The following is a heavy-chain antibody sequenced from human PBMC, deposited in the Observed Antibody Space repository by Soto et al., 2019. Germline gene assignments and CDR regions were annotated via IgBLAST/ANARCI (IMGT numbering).Heavy chain of an antibody. Sequence: SVKVSCKASGGTFSSYAISWVRQAPGQGLEWMGGIIPIFGTANYAQKFQGRVTITADESTSTAYMELSSPRSEDTAVYYCARDQSRGYQYYFDYWGQGTLVTVSS. V-gene: IGHV1-69*13. CDR1: GGTFSSYA. CDR2: IIPIFGTA. D-gene: IGHD5-18*01. CDR3: ARDQSRGYQYYFDY. J-gene: IGHJ4*02.